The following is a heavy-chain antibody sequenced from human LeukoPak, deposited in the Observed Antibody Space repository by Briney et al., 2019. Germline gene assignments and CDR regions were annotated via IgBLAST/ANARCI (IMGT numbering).Heavy chain of an antibody. J-gene: IGHJ3*02. Sequence: PGGSLRLSCAASGSTFISYSMNWVRQAPGKGLEWVSSISSSSSYIYYADSVKGRFTISRDNAKNSLYLQMNSLRAEDTAVYYCARDREDAFDIWGQGTMVTVSS. V-gene: IGHV3-21*01. D-gene: IGHD1-26*01. CDR2: ISSSSSYI. CDR1: GSTFISYS. CDR3: ARDREDAFDI.